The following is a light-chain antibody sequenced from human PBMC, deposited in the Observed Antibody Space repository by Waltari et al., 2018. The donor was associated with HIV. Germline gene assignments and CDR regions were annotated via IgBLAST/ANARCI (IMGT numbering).Light chain of an antibody. Sequence: DTQMTQSPSSVSVSVGDRVTITCRASQSIGTSVAWYQQKPDRTPKLLIFEAARLQTGVPSRFSGSGSGTDFTLIITSLQPEDLATYYCQQANNFPHSFGRGT. J-gene: IGKJ2*03. V-gene: IGKV1-12*01. CDR3: QQANNFPHS. CDR1: QSIGTS. CDR2: EAA.